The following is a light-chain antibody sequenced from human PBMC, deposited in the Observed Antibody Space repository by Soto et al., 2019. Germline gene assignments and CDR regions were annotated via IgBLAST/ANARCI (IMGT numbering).Light chain of an antibody. CDR3: QQYGSSPWT. Sequence: DIVLTQSPGTLSLSPGERATLSCRASQSVSRSYLAWYQQRPGQAPRLLIYGASSRATGIPDRFSGSGSGTDFTLTISRLEPEDFAVYYCQQYGSSPWTFGQGTKVEIK. V-gene: IGKV3-20*01. CDR1: QSVSRSY. J-gene: IGKJ1*01. CDR2: GAS.